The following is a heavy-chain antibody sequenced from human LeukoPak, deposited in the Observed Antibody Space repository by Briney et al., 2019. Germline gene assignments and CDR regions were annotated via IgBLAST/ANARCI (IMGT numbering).Heavy chain of an antibody. CDR2: ISSSSSYI. CDR3: ARDDGGLLEPFDP. D-gene: IGHD3-16*01. Sequence: GGSLRLSCAASGFTFSSYSMYWVRQAPGKGLEWASSISSSSSYIYYADSVKGRFTISRDNAKNSLYLQMNSLRAEDTAVYYCARDDGGLLEPFDPWGQGTLVTVSS. J-gene: IGHJ5*02. CDR1: GFTFSSYS. V-gene: IGHV3-21*01.